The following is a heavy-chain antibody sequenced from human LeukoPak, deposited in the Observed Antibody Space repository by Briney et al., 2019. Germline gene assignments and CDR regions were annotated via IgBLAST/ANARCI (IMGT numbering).Heavy chain of an antibody. Sequence: ASVKVSCKASGYXFTSYYIHWVRQAPGQGLEWMGIINPSGGSASYAQKFQGRVTMTRDTSTSTVYMELSSLRSEDTAVYYCARAGVTLVRGVPIYFFDYWGQGTLVTVSS. CDR2: INPSGGSA. CDR3: ARAGVTLVRGVPIYFFDY. CDR1: GYXFTSYY. J-gene: IGHJ4*02. D-gene: IGHD3-10*01. V-gene: IGHV1-46*01.